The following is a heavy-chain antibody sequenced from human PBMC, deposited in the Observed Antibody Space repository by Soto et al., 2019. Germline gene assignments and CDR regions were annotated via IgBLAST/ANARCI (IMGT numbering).Heavy chain of an antibody. CDR3: ARATDGYNYWPYYYYYGMDV. D-gene: IGHD5-12*01. CDR2: ISSSSSYI. V-gene: IGHV3-21*01. J-gene: IGHJ6*02. Sequence: EVQLVESGGGLVKPGGSLRLSCAASGFTFSSYSMNWVRQAPGKGLEWVSSISSSSSYIYYADSVKGRFTISRDNAKNSLYLQMNSLRAEDTAVYYCARATDGYNYWPYYYYYGMDVWGQGTTVTVSS. CDR1: GFTFSSYS.